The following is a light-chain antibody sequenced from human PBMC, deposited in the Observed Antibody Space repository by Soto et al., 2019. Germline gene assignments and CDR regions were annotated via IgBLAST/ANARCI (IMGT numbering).Light chain of an antibody. Sequence: LSQSASVLSASIGDRVTITCRASQGISRYLAWYQQKPGKAPKLLIYTASTLQSGVPSRFSGSGSGTEFTLTISSLQPEDFATYYCQQLSSYFPLTFGGGTKVDIK. CDR3: QQLSSYFPLT. CDR1: QGISRY. J-gene: IGKJ4*01. CDR2: TAS. V-gene: IGKV1-9*01.